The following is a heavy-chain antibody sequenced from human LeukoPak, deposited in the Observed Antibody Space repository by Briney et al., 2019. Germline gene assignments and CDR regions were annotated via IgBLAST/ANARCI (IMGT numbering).Heavy chain of an antibody. Sequence: PSGTLSLTCAVSGGSISSSNWWSWVRQPPGKGLEWIGEIYHSGSTNYNPSLKSRVTISVDKSKNQFSLKLSSVTAADTAVYYCARVSSSWPHYYFDYWGQGTRVTASS. CDR3: ARVSSSWPHYYFDY. D-gene: IGHD6-13*01. CDR1: GGSISSSNW. J-gene: IGHJ4*02. V-gene: IGHV4-4*02. CDR2: IYHSGST.